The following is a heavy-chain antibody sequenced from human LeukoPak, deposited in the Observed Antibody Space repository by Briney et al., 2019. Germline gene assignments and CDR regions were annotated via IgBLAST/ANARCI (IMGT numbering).Heavy chain of an antibody. CDR2: IIPIFGTA. Sequence: VASVKVSCKASGGTFRSYAISWVRQAPGQGLEWMGGIIPIFGTANYAQKFQGRVTITTDESTSTAYMELSSPRSEDTAVYYCARSFSSLFGVVMDYWGQGTLVTVSS. V-gene: IGHV1-69*05. J-gene: IGHJ4*02. CDR3: ARSFSSLFGVVMDY. CDR1: GGTFRSYA. D-gene: IGHD3-3*01.